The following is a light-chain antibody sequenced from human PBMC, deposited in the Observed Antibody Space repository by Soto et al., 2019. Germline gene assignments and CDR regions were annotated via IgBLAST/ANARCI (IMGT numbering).Light chain of an antibody. J-gene: IGLJ1*01. Sequence: HSALTQPASVSGSPGQSITISCTGTSSDVGGYNYVSWYQQHPGKAPKLMIYDVSNRPSGVSNRFSGSKSGNTASLTISGLQAEDEADYSCSSYTSSSTPLYVFGTGTKVTVL. V-gene: IGLV2-14*01. CDR2: DVS. CDR3: SSYTSSSTPLYV. CDR1: SSDVGGYNY.